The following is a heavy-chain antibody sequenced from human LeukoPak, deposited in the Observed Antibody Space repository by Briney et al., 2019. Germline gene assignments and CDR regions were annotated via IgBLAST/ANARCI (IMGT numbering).Heavy chain of an antibody. CDR2: IYHSGST. D-gene: IGHD1-7*01. CDR1: GYFISSGYY. V-gene: IGHV4-38-2*01. J-gene: IGHJ4*02. CDR3: ARLHWNSNY. Sequence: KPSETLSLTCAVSGYFISSGYYWGWIRQPPGKGLEWIGSIYHSGSTYYNPSLKSRVTISVDTSKNQFSLKLTSVTAADTAVYYCARLHWNSNYWGQGTLVTVSS.